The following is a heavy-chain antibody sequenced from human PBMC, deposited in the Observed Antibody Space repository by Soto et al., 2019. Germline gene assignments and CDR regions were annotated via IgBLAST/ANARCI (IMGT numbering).Heavy chain of an antibody. CDR2: IYYSGST. CDR3: SSAPTLKYTYCLRGAFDI. V-gene: IGHV4-30-4*01. J-gene: IGHJ3*02. D-gene: IGHD5-18*01. Sequence: SENLSITCTVSGDSISSGDYDWRWNRQPPGKGLEWMSYIYYSGSTYYNLSHKSRVTISVDTSKNQFSLKLSSVTAAEMARYNCSSAPTLKYTYCLRGAFDIWGQGTMVTVSS. CDR1: GDSISSGDYD.